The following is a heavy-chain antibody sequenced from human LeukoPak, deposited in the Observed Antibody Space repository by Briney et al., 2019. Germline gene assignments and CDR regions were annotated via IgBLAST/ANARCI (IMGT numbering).Heavy chain of an antibody. V-gene: IGHV3-7*04. J-gene: IGHJ6*02. CDR3: ARDKEVRGVIGGMDV. Sequence: GGSLRLSCAASGFTFSSLWMSWVRQAPGKGLEWVANIKQDGSERYYVDSVKGRFTISRDNAKNSLYLQMNSLRAEDTAVYYCARDKEVRGVIGGMDVWGQGTTVTVSS. D-gene: IGHD3-10*01. CDR1: GFTFSSLW. CDR2: IKQDGSER.